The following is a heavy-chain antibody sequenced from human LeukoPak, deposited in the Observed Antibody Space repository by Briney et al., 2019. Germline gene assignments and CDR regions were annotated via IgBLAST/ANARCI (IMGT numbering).Heavy chain of an antibody. CDR2: ISSSDGST. D-gene: IGHD3-16*02. V-gene: IGHV3-23*01. CDR3: AKGQEYVWGSYRYTEGPYFDY. Sequence: SGGSLRLSCAASGFTFSSYGMSWGRQAPGKGLEWVSTISSSDGSTFYADSVKGRFTISRDNSKNTLYLQMNSLRAEDTAIYYCAKGQEYVWGSYRYTEGPYFDYWGQGTLVTVSS. J-gene: IGHJ4*02. CDR1: GFTFSSYG.